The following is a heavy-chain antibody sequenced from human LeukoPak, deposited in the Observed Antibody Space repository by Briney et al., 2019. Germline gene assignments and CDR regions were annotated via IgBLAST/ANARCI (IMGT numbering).Heavy chain of an antibody. Sequence: PGGSLRLSCAASGFTFSSYWMSWVRQAPGKGLEWVANIKQDGSEKYYVDSVKGRFTISRDNAKNSLHLQMNSLRAEDTAVYYCARDHYDGVGGFDYWGQGTLVTVSS. CDR1: GFTFSSYW. D-gene: IGHD3-22*01. CDR3: ARDHYDGVGGFDY. CDR2: IKQDGSEK. V-gene: IGHV3-7*01. J-gene: IGHJ4*02.